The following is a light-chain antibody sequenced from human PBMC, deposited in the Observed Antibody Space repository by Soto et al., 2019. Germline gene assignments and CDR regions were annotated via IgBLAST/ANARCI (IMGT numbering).Light chain of an antibody. J-gene: IGKJ4*02. CDR3: RQYGCKPGLA. CDR1: QSVISY. V-gene: IGKV3-11*01. CDR2: DAS. Sequence: IVLTQSPATLSLSPGERATLFCRASQSVISYLAWYQQKPGQAPMLLIYDASNRATGIPGRFSGSGSGTDFSPLTIRLEDEEYVVYYCRQYGCKPGLAFGGGTKVDIK.